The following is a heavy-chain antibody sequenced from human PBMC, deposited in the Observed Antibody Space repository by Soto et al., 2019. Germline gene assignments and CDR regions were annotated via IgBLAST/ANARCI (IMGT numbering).Heavy chain of an antibody. CDR1: GYTCTSYD. D-gene: IGHD1-26*01. Sequence: VQLVHSGAEVKKPVASVKVYCNAAGYTCTSYDINWVRQATGQGLEWMGWMNPNSGNTGYSQKLQCRVTITVHTSISTAYMELSSLRSEDTAVYYCARGAGATIRYWFDPWGQGTLVTVS. CDR2: MNPNSGNT. J-gene: IGHJ5*02. V-gene: IGHV1-8*01. CDR3: ARGAGATIRYWFDP.